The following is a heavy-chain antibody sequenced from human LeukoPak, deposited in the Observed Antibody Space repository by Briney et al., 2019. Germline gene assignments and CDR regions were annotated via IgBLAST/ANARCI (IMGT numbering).Heavy chain of an antibody. V-gene: IGHV1-18*01. CDR2: ISAYNGNT. CDR3: ARDSWGYRDGYGDY. J-gene: IGHJ4*02. Sequence: ASVKVSCKASGYTFTSYGITWVRQAPGQGLEWMGWISAYNGNTNYAQKLQGRVTMTTDTSTTTAYMELRSLRSDDTAVYYCARDSWGYRDGYGDYWGQGTLVTVSS. D-gene: IGHD5-18*01. CDR1: GYTFTSYG.